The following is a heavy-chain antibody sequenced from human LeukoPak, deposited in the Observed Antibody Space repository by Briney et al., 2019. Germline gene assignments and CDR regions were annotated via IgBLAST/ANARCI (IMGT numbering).Heavy chain of an antibody. D-gene: IGHD6-19*01. Sequence: SETLSLTCTVSGGSITSDYWTWIRQSPGKGLEWIGYFYYSGSTQHSPALKSRVSISGDTSKNQFFLRLTSRTAADTAVYFCARGTLGGYSSGWPFLDYWGQGTLVTVSS. CDR1: GGSITSDY. CDR2: FYYSGST. J-gene: IGHJ4*02. CDR3: ARGTLGGYSSGWPFLDY. V-gene: IGHV4-59*01.